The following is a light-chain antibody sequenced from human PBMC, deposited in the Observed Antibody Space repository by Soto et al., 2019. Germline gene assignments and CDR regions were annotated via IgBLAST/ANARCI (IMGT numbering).Light chain of an antibody. CDR1: QGIRND. V-gene: IGKV1-6*01. Sequence: AIQITQSPSALSAAAPSRVTTTFRSSQGIRNDLGWFQQKPGKAPKLLIYSASTLQSGVPSRFSGSGSGTDFTLTISSLQTEDFATYYCQQGYSFPVTFGGGTKVDIK. CDR2: SAS. CDR3: QQGYSFPVT. J-gene: IGKJ4*01.